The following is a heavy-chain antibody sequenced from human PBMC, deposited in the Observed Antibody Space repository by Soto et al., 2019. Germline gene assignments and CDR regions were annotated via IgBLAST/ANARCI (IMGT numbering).Heavy chain of an antibody. CDR3: AKDYSDSSGYYPPALLFDY. D-gene: IGHD3-22*01. Sequence: QVQLVQSGAEVKKPGASVKVSCKASGYTFTSYAMHWVRQAPGQRLEWMGWINAGNGNTKYSQKFQGRVTITRDTSASTAYMEVSSLRSDDTSVYYCAKDYSDSSGYYPPALLFDYWGQGTLVTVSS. CDR2: INAGNGNT. V-gene: IGHV1-3*01. J-gene: IGHJ4*02. CDR1: GYTFTSYA.